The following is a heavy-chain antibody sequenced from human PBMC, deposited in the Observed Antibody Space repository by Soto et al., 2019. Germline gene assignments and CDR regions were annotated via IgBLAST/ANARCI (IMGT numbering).Heavy chain of an antibody. CDR3: ARHGGTPDLYFDY. D-gene: IGHD3-16*01. CDR2: INWIGGST. J-gene: IGHJ4*02. CDR1: GFIFGAHA. V-gene: IGHV3-20*04. Sequence: GGSLRLSCAASGFIFGAHAMSWVRQAPGKGLEWVSAINWIGGSTNYADSMKGRFAISRDNAKNSLYLQMSSLRAEDTALYYCARHGGTPDLYFDYWGQGTPVTVSS.